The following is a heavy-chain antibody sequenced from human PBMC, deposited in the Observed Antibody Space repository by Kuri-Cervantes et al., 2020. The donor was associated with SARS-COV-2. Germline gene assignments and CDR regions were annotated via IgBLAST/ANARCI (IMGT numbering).Heavy chain of an antibody. CDR3: ARAHISGVVHDYYYSGLDV. Sequence: SVKVSCKASGGTFSSYAISWVRQAPGQGLEWMGGIIPIFGTANFAQKFQGRVTITADEATSTAYMELSRLRSEDTAVYYCARAHISGVVHDYYYSGLDVRGLGTTVTSP. CDR2: IIPIFGTA. V-gene: IGHV1-69*13. D-gene: IGHD3-3*01. CDR1: GGTFSSYA. J-gene: IGHJ6*02.